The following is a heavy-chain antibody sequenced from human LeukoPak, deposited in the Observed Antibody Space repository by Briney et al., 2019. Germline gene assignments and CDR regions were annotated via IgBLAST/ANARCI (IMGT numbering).Heavy chain of an antibody. J-gene: IGHJ3*02. CDR1: GGSISSGSYY. CDR2: VYTSGST. Sequence: PPETLSLTCTVSGGSISSGSYYWSWIRQPAGKGLEWIGRVYTSGSTNYNPSLKSRVTISVDTSKNQFSLKLSSVTAADTAVYYCAGTRRYYDSSGYPKDDAFDIWGQGTMVTVSS. CDR3: AGTRRYYDSSGYPKDDAFDI. V-gene: IGHV4-61*02. D-gene: IGHD3-22*01.